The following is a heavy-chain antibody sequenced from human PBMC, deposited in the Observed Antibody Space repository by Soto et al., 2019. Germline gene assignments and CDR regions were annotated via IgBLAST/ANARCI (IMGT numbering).Heavy chain of an antibody. D-gene: IGHD5-12*01. V-gene: IGHV3-15*01. CDR1: GFTFSNAW. CDR2: IKSKTDGGTT. J-gene: IGHJ4*02. Sequence: PGGSLRLSCAASGFTFSNAWMSWVRQAPGKGLEWVGRIKSKTDGGTTDYAAPVKGRFTISRDDSKNTLYLQMNSLKTEDTAVYYCTTDFEGYSGYGPPFYWGQGTLVTVSS. CDR3: TTDFEGYSGYGPPFY.